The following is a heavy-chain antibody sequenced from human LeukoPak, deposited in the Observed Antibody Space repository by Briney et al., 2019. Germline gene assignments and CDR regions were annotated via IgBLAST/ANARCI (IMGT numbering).Heavy chain of an antibody. Sequence: ASVKVSCKASGDAFTSYYVHSVRQAPGQGLEWMGIINPSGSSTSYAQKFQGRITMTSDTSTTTVYMQMRSLRSDDTAVYYCARDRGKREDAIPPWSLPDYWGQGSLVTVSS. CDR3: ARDRGKREDAIPPWSLPDY. CDR2: INPSGSST. D-gene: IGHD2-8*01. J-gene: IGHJ4*02. CDR1: GDAFTSYY. V-gene: IGHV1-46*01.